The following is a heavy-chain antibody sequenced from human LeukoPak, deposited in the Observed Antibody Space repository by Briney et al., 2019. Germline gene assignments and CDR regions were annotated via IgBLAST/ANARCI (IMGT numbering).Heavy chain of an antibody. CDR2: ISYDGSNK. J-gene: IGHJ5*02. CDR1: VFTLSSYG. CDR3: AKGLGSSWINWFDP. V-gene: IGHV3-30*18. Sequence: GGSLRLSCAASVFTLSSYGLHWVRQAPGKGLERVAVISYDGSNKYYADSVKGRFTISRDNSKNTLYLQMNSLRAEDTAVYYCAKGLGSSWINWFDPWGQGTLVTVSS. D-gene: IGHD6-13*01.